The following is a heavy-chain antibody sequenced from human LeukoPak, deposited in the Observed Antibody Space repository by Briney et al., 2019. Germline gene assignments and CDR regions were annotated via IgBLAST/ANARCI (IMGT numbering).Heavy chain of an antibody. D-gene: IGHD2-15*01. J-gene: IGHJ5*02. Sequence: KPSETLSLTCTVSGGSISSYYWSWIRQPPGKGLEWIGYIYYSGSTNYNPSLKSRVTISVDTSKNQFSLKLSSVTAADTAVYYCARRYCSGGSCYSDGDWFDPWGQGTLVTVSS. V-gene: IGHV4-59*08. CDR1: GGSISSYY. CDR3: ARRYCSGGSCYSDGDWFDP. CDR2: IYYSGST.